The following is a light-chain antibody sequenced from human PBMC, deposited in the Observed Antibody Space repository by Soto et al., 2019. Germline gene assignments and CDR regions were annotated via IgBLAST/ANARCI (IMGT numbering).Light chain of an antibody. J-gene: IGKJ3*01. V-gene: IGKV1-33*01. Sequence: DIQMTQSPPSLSASVGDRVTIACQASQDITTYLNWYQQKPGKAPKLLIYDVSNLETGVPSRFSGSGSGTDFSFTINSLQPEDSATYYCQQYEDAPFTFGPGTKVDIK. CDR1: QDITTY. CDR3: QQYEDAPFT. CDR2: DVS.